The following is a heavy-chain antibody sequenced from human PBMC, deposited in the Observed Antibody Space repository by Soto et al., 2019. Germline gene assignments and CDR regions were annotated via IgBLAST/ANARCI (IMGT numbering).Heavy chain of an antibody. D-gene: IGHD2-21*01. CDR3: VRDPRVYRFDN. CDR2: INEDGSEV. Sequence: VQLVESGGGLVQPGGSLKVSCVTSGFTFSSYWMTWVRQGPGKGLEWVANINEDGSEVHYGDSVKGRFTISRDNTRRSLYLQLTRLTAEDTALYFCVRDPRVYRFDNWGQGTLVTVSS. CDR1: GFTFSSYW. J-gene: IGHJ4*02. V-gene: IGHV3-7*01.